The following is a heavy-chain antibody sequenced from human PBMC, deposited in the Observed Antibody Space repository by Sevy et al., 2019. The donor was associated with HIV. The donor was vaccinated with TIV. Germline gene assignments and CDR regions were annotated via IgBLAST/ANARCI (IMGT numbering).Heavy chain of an antibody. V-gene: IGHV3-11*01. CDR2: ISNSGTTI. CDR3: ARNPSVAGTEDY. CDR1: GFTFSDFH. J-gene: IGHJ4*02. Sequence: LSLTCAASGFTFSDFHMSWIRQAPGKGLEWVSYISNSGTTIHYADSVKGRFTISRDKAKNSLFLQMHSLRAEDTAVYYCARNPSVAGTEDYWGQGTLVTVSS. D-gene: IGHD6-19*01.